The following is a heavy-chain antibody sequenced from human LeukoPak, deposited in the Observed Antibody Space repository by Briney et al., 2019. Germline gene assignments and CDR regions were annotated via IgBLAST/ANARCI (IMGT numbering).Heavy chain of an antibody. CDR1: GFTFSNFG. J-gene: IGHJ4*02. V-gene: IGHV3-23*01. CDR3: AKRSSLNYFDS. D-gene: IGHD3-16*01. Sequence: GGSLRLSCAASGFTFSNFGMGWVRQAPGNGLEWVSAISAGGGTYYADTVKGRFTISRDNSKNTLYLQMSSLRAEDTAVYYCAKRSSLNYFDSWGQGTLVTVSS. CDR2: ISAGGGT.